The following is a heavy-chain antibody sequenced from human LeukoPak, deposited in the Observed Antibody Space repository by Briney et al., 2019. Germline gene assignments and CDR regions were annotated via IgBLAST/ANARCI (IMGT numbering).Heavy chain of an antibody. CDR2: IYYSGST. CDR1: GGSISSSSYY. J-gene: IGHJ6*03. Sequence: PSETLSLTCTVSGGSISSSSYYWGWIRQPPGKGLEWIGSIYYSGSTYYNPSLKSRVTISVDTSKNQFSLKLSSVTAADTAVYYCARGGSGYDPPYYYYYYMDVWGKGTTVTVSS. CDR3: ARGGSGYDPPYYYYYYMDV. D-gene: IGHD5-12*01. V-gene: IGHV4-39*01.